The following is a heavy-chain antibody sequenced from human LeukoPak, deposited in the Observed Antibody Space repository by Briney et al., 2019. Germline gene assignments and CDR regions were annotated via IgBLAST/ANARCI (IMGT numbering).Heavy chain of an antibody. D-gene: IGHD2-21*02. Sequence: GGSLRLSCEVSGFRFSDYWMGWVRQAPGKGLEWVANINEDGREYYYVDSVKGRITISRHNAKNSLYLQMTSLRADDTAVYYCARGGDPGGIGYWGQGTLVTVSS. J-gene: IGHJ4*02. V-gene: IGHV3-7*01. CDR2: INEDGREY. CDR1: GFRFSDYW. CDR3: ARGGDPGGIGY.